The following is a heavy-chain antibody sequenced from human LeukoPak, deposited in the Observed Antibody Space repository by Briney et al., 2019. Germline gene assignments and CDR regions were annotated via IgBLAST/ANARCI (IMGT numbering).Heavy chain of an antibody. J-gene: IGHJ4*02. Sequence: GGSLRLSCAASGFTFSSYWMSWVRQAPGKGLEWVANTKQDGSEKHYVDSVKGRFTISRDNAENSVYLQMDRLRAEDTAVYYCAKRPSDYGDYVSYFDYWGQGTLVTVSS. V-gene: IGHV3-7*01. CDR1: GFTFSSYW. CDR2: TKQDGSEK. D-gene: IGHD4-17*01. CDR3: AKRPSDYGDYVSYFDY.